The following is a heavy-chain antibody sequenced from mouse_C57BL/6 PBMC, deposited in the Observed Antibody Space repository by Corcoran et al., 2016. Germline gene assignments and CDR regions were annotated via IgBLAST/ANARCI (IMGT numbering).Heavy chain of an antibody. J-gene: IGHJ1*03. CDR3: ARSCYYGSSSYWYFDV. CDR2: INPNNGGT. CDR1: GYTFTDYN. V-gene: IGHV1-22*01. D-gene: IGHD1-1*01. Sequence: VQLQQSGAELARPGASVKMSCKASGYTFTDYNMHWVKQSHGKSLEWIGYINPNNGGTSYNQKFKGKATLTVNKSSSTAYMELRSLTSEDSAVYYCARSCYYGSSSYWYFDVWGTGTTVTVSS.